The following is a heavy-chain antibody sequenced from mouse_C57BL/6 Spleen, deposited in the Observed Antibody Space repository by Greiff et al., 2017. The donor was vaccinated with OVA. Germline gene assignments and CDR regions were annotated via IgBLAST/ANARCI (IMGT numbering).Heavy chain of an antibody. CDR1: GFTFSSYA. V-gene: IGHV5-9-1*02. Sequence: EVKLVESGEGLVKPGGSLKLSCAASGFTFSSYAMSWVRQTPEKRLEWVAYISSGGDYIYYADTVKGRFTISRDNARNTLYLQMSSLKSEDTAMYYCTREYDYDTYYYAMDYWGQGTSVTVSS. CDR2: ISSGGDYI. J-gene: IGHJ4*01. D-gene: IGHD2-4*01. CDR3: TREYDYDTYYYAMDY.